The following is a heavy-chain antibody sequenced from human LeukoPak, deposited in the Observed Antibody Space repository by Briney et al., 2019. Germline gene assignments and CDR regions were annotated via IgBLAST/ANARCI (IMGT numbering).Heavy chain of an antibody. J-gene: IGHJ6*03. D-gene: IGHD1-1*01. CDR2: ITSSGTYI. V-gene: IGHV3-21*01. CDR3: ARLENWKYYFYYYYMDV. Sequence: PGGSLRLSCAASGFTFSNYNMNWVRQAPGKVLEWVSSITSSGTYIFYADSVKGRFTISRDNAKDSLYLQMNSLRAEDTALYYCARLENWKYYFYYYYMDVWGKGTTVTVSS. CDR1: GFTFSNYN.